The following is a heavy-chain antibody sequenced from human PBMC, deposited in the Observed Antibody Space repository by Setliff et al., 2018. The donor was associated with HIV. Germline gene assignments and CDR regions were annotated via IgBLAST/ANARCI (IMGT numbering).Heavy chain of an antibody. CDR2: INPNMGDT. J-gene: IGHJ4*02. Sequence: ASVKVSCKASGYKFTGHHIQWMRQAPGQGLEWMGRINPNMGDTQYAQKFQGRVTMTRDTSISTAYMELSRLRSDDTAVYYCAIDEVIEVAGDFDNWGQGTLVTVSS. CDR3: AIDEVIEVAGDFDN. CDR1: GYKFTGHH. D-gene: IGHD6-19*01. V-gene: IGHV1-2*06.